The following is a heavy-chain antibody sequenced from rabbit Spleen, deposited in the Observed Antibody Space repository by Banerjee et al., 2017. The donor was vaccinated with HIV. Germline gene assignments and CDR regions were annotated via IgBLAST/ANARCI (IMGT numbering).Heavy chain of an antibody. V-gene: IGHV1S45*01. Sequence: QEQLEESGGGLVQPEGSLTLTCTASGFSFSSSYDMCWVRQAPGKGLEWIACINAATGKPVYATWAKGRFTISRTSSTTVTLRMTSLTAADRAAYFCARDLVGVIGWNFYLWGPGTLVTVS. CDR3: ARDLVGVIGWNFYL. CDR1: GFSFSSSYD. J-gene: IGHJ6*01. D-gene: IGHD1-1*01. CDR2: INAATGKP.